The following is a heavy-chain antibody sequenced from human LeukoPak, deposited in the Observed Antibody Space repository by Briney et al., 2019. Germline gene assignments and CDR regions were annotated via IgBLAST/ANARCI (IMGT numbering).Heavy chain of an antibody. CDR3: ARDDGYYGY. Sequence: SETLSLTCTVSGGSISSSSYYWGWIRQPPGKGLEWIGGIYYSGSTYYNPSLKSRVTISVDTSKNQFSLKLSSVTAADTAVYYCARDDGYYGYWGQGTLVTVSS. J-gene: IGHJ4*02. V-gene: IGHV4-39*02. CDR2: IYYSGST. D-gene: IGHD3-22*01. CDR1: GGSISSSSYY.